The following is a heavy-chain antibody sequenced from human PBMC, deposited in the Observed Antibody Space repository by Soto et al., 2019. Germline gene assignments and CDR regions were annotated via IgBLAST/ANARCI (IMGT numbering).Heavy chain of an antibody. D-gene: IGHD3-3*01. CDR1: GYSFTSYW. Sequence: GESLKISCKGSGYSFTSYWIGWVRQMPVKGLEWMGIIYPGDSDTRYSPSFQGQVTISADKSISTAYLQWSSLKASDTAMYYCARSGRFLEWCYNSFKYYYYYYMDVWGKGTTVTVSS. CDR2: IYPGDSDT. J-gene: IGHJ6*03. V-gene: IGHV5-51*01. CDR3: ARSGRFLEWCYNSFKYYYYYYMDV.